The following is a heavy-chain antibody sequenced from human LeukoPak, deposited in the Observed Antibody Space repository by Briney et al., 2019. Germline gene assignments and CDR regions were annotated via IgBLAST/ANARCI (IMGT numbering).Heavy chain of an antibody. CDR2: ISSSGMTK. CDR3: ARESSGYVYYFDY. CDR1: GFPFSSYE. V-gene: IGHV3-48*03. J-gene: IGHJ4*02. D-gene: IGHD5-12*01. Sequence: GGSLRLSCAASGFPFSSYEMNWVRQAPGKGLEWVSYISSSGMTKYYAVSVKGRFTMSRDNAKNSLYLQMNSLRAEDTAVYYCARESSGYVYYFDYWGQGTLVTVSS.